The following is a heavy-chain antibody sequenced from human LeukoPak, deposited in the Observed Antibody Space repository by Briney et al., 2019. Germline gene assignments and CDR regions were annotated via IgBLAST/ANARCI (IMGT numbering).Heavy chain of an antibody. CDR3: ARAPSDYYDSSGYGWFDP. J-gene: IGHJ5*02. Sequence: SVKVSCKASGGTFSSYAISWVRQAPGQGLEWMGGIIPIFGTANYAQKFQGRVTITADKSTSTAYMELSSLRSEDTAVYYCARAPSDYYDSSGYGWFDPWGQGTLVTVSS. V-gene: IGHV1-69*06. CDR1: GGTFSSYA. CDR2: IIPIFGTA. D-gene: IGHD3-22*01.